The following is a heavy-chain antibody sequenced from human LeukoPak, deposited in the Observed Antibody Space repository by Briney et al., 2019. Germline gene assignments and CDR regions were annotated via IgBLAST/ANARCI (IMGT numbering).Heavy chain of an antibody. CDR2: IYYSGIT. CDR1: GGSIISYY. V-gene: IGHV4-59*08. CDR3: ARRGLYDSTAYYSFDY. J-gene: IGHJ4*02. Sequence: PSETLSLTCTVAGGSIISYYWSWIRQPPGKGLEWIGYIYYSGITNYNPSLKSRVSISVDTSKNQFSLKLSPVTAADTAVYYCARRGLYDSTAYYSFDYCYQGSLVTVSS. D-gene: IGHD3-22*01.